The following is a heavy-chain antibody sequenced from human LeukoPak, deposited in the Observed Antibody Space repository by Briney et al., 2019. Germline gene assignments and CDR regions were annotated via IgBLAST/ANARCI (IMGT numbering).Heavy chain of an antibody. J-gene: IGHJ4*02. CDR1: GFTLSTNA. D-gene: IGHD1-26*01. CDR3: AKDVGKWESLHFFDY. V-gene: IGHV3-23*01. CDR2: ISGSGAST. Sequence: GGSLRLSCLTSGFTLSTNAMSWVRQAPGKGLEWISGISGSGASTYYADSVKGRFTISRDDSRNTPYLQMNSLRGDDTAVYYCAKDVGKWESLHFFDYWGQGTLVTVSS.